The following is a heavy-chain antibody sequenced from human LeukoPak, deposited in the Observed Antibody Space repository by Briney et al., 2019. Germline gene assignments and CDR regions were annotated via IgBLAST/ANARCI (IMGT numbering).Heavy chain of an antibody. V-gene: IGHV4-4*02. CDR2: IYHSGST. J-gene: IGHJ4*02. D-gene: IGHD3-22*01. CDR3: AREGDYYDSSTLFDY. CDR1: GGSISSSNW. Sequence: SETLSLTCAVSGGSISSSNWWSWVRQPPGKGLEWIGEIYHSGSTNYNPSLKSRVTISVDKSKNQFSLKLSSVTAADTAVYYCAREGDYYDSSTLFDYWGQGTLVTVSS.